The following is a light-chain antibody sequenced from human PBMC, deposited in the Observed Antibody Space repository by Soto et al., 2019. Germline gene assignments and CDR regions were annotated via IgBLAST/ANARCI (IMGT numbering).Light chain of an antibody. CDR2: KAS. Sequence: DIQMTQSPSTLSASVGDRVTITCRASQSISSWLAWYQQKPGKAPKLLIYKASSLESGVPSRFSGSGSGTEFTLTISSLQPDDFATYYCQQASSFPLTFGGGTKVDI. CDR3: QQASSFPLT. CDR1: QSISSW. V-gene: IGKV1-5*03. J-gene: IGKJ4*01.